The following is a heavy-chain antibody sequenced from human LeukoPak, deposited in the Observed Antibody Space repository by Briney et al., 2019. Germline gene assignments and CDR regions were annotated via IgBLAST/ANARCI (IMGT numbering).Heavy chain of an antibody. CDR1: GFTFSSYS. J-gene: IGHJ5*02. V-gene: IGHV3-23*01. Sequence: PGGSLRLPCAASGFTFSSYSMNWVRQAPGKGLEWVSAISGSGGSTYYADSVKGRFTISRDNSKNTLYLQMNSLRAEDTAVYYCANLGIAVANWFDPWGQGTLVTVSS. CDR2: ISGSGGST. CDR3: ANLGIAVANWFDP. D-gene: IGHD6-19*01.